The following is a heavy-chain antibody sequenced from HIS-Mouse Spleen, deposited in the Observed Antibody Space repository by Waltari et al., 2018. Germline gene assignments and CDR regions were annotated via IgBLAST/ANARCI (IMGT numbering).Heavy chain of an antibody. Sequence: QLQLQESGPGLVKPSETLSLTCTVSGGSISSSSYYWGWIRQPPGKGLEWIGSIYYSASTYHHPSLKCRVTISVDTSKNQFSLKLSSVTAADTAVYYCAREIPYSSSWYDWYFDLWGRGTLVTVSS. CDR1: GGSISSSSYY. V-gene: IGHV4-39*07. CDR3: AREIPYSSSWYDWYFDL. CDR2: IYYSAST. J-gene: IGHJ2*01. D-gene: IGHD6-13*01.